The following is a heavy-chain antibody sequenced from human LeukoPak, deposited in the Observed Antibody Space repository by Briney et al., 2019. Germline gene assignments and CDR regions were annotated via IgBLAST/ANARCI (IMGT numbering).Heavy chain of an antibody. V-gene: IGHV3-9*01. Sequence: PGGSLRLSCAGSGFIFNNYAMHWVRQPPGKGLEWVSGISWNSGSIDYADSVKGRFTISRDNAKNSLYLQMNSLRAEDTAVYYCARDSSESDPGIAAAGGSFDIWGQGTMVTVSS. CDR1: GFIFNNYA. CDR2: ISWNSGSI. D-gene: IGHD6-13*01. CDR3: ARDSSESDPGIAAAGGSFDI. J-gene: IGHJ3*02.